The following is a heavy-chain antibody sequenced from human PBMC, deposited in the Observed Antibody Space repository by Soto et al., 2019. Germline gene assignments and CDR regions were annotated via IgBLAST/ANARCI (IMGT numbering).Heavy chain of an antibody. CDR1: GYTFSNYG. Sequence: ASVKVSCKASGYTFSNYGIHWVRQAPGQRLEWMGLINAGNGNTKYSQKFQGRVTLTRDTSASTVYMQLSSLTSEDTAVYYCARDDSGFSGSHYIDYFNYWGQGALVTVSS. J-gene: IGHJ4*02. CDR2: INAGNGNT. D-gene: IGHD1-26*01. CDR3: ARDDSGFSGSHYIDYFNY. V-gene: IGHV1-3*01.